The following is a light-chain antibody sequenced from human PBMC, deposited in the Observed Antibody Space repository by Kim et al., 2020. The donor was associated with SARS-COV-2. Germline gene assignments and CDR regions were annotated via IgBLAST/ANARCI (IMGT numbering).Light chain of an antibody. V-gene: IGLV2-14*03. J-gene: IGLJ3*02. CDR1: SSDIDGYNY. CDR2: DVN. Sequence: GQSITISCTGTSSDIDGYNYVSWYQHHPGKAPKLMIYDVNKRPSGVSYRFSGSKSGNTAFLTIFGLQAEDEADYYCSSYTSTSTPPFGGGTQLTVL. CDR3: SSYTSTSTPP.